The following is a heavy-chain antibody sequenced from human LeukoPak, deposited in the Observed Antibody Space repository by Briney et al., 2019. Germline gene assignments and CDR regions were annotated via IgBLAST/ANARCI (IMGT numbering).Heavy chain of an antibody. D-gene: IGHD1-20*01. Sequence: PSETLSLTCAVNDASFTAYSWTWIRQSPGKGLEWIGEINHYGGTNYNPSLKSRVAISIDTSKNQFSLRLSSVTAADTAMYFCARGLPLQLSGNGNSWFDPWGPGTLVTVSS. J-gene: IGHJ5*02. CDR1: DASFTAYS. CDR3: ARGLPLQLSGNGNSWFDP. V-gene: IGHV4-34*01. CDR2: INHYGGT.